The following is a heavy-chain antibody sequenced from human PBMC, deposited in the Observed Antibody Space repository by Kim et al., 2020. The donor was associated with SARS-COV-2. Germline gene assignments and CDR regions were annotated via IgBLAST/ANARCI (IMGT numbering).Heavy chain of an antibody. CDR2: ISGSGRTT. Sequence: GGSLRLSCEGSGFSFDSYDMSWVRQAPGKGLEWVSGISGSGRTTYSAKFVKGRFTISRDNSKNTVYLQMNSLRVDDTAVYYCAKVPALVVAETVIDYWGQGTLVTVSS. CDR3: AKVPALVVAETVIDY. D-gene: IGHD2-15*01. CDR1: GFSFDSYD. V-gene: IGHV3-23*01. J-gene: IGHJ4*02.